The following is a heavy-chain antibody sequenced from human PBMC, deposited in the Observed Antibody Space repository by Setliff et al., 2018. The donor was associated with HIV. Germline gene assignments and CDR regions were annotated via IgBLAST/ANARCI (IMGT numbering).Heavy chain of an antibody. CDR3: ARDPGDYDRKFAH. CDR2: TFDNGNT. CDR1: GYSLSSDYY. J-gene: IGHJ4*02. Sequence: PSETLSLTCAVSGYSLSSDYYWNWLRQTPGKGLEWIAYTFDNGNTHYNPSLESRVTLSLDTSRNLFSLRLASVTAADTAVYYCARDPGDYDRKFAHWGQGALVTVSS. D-gene: IGHD3-22*01. V-gene: IGHV4-61*03.